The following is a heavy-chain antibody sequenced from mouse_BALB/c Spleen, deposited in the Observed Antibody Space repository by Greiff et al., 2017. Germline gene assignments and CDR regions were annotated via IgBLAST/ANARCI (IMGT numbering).Heavy chain of an antibody. D-gene: IGHD1-1*01. V-gene: IGHV3-2*02. CDR1: GYSITSDYA. Sequence: ESGPGLVKPSQSLSLTCTVTGYSITSDYAWNWIRQFPGNKLEWMGYISYSGSTSYNPSLKSRISITRDTSKNQFFLQLNSVTTEDTATYYCARIGIYGTWFAYWGQGTLVTVSA. CDR2: ISYSGST. J-gene: IGHJ3*01. CDR3: ARIGIYGTWFAY.